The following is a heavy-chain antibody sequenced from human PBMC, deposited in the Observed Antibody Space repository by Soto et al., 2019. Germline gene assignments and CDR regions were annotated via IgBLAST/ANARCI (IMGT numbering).Heavy chain of an antibody. J-gene: IGHJ6*02. CDR1: YG. V-gene: IGHV1-18*04. Sequence: YGISWVRQAPGQGLEWMGWISAYNGNTNYAQKLQGRVTMTTDTSTSTAYMELRSLRSDDTAVYYCARVDGITIFGVVINLYYYGMDVWGQGTTVTVSS. CDR2: ISAYNGNT. D-gene: IGHD3-3*01. CDR3: ARVDGITIFGVVINLYYYGMDV.